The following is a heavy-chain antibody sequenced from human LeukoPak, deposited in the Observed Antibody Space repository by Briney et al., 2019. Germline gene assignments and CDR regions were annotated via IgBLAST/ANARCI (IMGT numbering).Heavy chain of an antibody. CDR3: AQSSGWDSLKY. V-gene: IGHV1-2*02. CDR2: INPNSGGT. CDR1: GYTFTGNH. D-gene: IGHD6-19*01. J-gene: IGHJ4*02. Sequence: ASVKVSCKASGYTFTGNHMHWVRQAPGQGLEWMGWINPNSGGTNHAQKFQGRVSMTRDTSISTAYMELSRLRSDDTAVYYCAQSSGWDSLKYWGQGTLVTVSS.